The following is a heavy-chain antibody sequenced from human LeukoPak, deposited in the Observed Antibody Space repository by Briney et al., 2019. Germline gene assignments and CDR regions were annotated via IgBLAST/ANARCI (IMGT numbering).Heavy chain of an antibody. D-gene: IGHD6-13*01. Sequence: PGGSLRLSCAASGFTFRTYGMHWVRQAPGKGLEWVAIISYDGSNKYYADSVKGRFTISRDNAKNSLYLQMNSLRAEDTAVYYCARARLYSSSWYVPLGDYWGQGTLVTVSS. V-gene: IGHV3-30*03. CDR3: ARARLYSSSWYVPLGDY. CDR2: ISYDGSNK. J-gene: IGHJ4*02. CDR1: GFTFRTYG.